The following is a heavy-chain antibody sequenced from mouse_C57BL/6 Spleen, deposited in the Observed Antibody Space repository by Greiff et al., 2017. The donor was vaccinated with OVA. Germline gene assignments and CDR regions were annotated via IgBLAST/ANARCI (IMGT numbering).Heavy chain of an antibody. J-gene: IGHJ2*01. CDR2: IRNKANGYTT. D-gene: IGHD4-1*01. CDR1: GFTFTDYY. Sequence: EVQRVESGGGLVQPGGSLSLSCAASGFTFTDYYMSWVRQPPGKALEWLGFIRNKANGYTTEYSASVKGRFTISRDNSQSILYLQMNALRAEDSATYYCARYISSFFLANWDAYFDYWGQGTTLTVSS. V-gene: IGHV7-3*01. CDR3: ARYISSFFLANWDAYFDY.